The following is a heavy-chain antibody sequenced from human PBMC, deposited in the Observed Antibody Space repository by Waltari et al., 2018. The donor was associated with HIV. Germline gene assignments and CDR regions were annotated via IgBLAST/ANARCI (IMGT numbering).Heavy chain of an antibody. Sequence: QVQLVQSGAEVKKPGSSVKVSCKASGGTFSSYAISWVRQAPGQGLEWMGGIITISGTTNNAQKFQVRVEITADESTSTANMELNSLKSEDTAVYYCARLGRSRFLEWIPFDPWGQGTLVTVSS. V-gene: IGHV1-69*12. J-gene: IGHJ5*02. D-gene: IGHD3-3*01. CDR1: GGTFSSYA. CDR3: ARLGRSRFLEWIPFDP. CDR2: IITISGTT.